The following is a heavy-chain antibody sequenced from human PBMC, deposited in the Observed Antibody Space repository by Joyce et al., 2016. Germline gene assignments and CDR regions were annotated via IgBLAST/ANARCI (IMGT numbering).Heavy chain of an antibody. Sequence: QVNLVQSGAEVKKPGASVTVSCKASGYSFSYSYIHWVRQAPGQGLQWMGGINPDTGDTIYAQKFQGRVTLTRDTFISTVYMEVSRLRSDDTAVYFCARGPMPPYAFDVWGQGTLVTVST. D-gene: IGHD2-2*01. CDR3: ARGPMPPYAFDV. CDR2: INPDTGDT. J-gene: IGHJ3*01. CDR1: GYSFSYSY. V-gene: IGHV1-2*02.